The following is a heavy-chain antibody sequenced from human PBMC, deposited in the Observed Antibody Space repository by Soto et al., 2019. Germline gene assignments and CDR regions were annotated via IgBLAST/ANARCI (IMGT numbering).Heavy chain of an antibody. CDR1: GGSISSGGYY. Sequence: SETLSLTCTVSGGSISSGGYYWSWIRQHPGKGLEWIGYIYYSGSTYYNPSLKSRVTISVDTSKNQFSLKLSSVTAADTAVYYCARGGRRSPGMDVWGQGTTVNVS. CDR3: ARGGRRSPGMDV. CDR2: IYYSGST. J-gene: IGHJ6*02. V-gene: IGHV4-31*03.